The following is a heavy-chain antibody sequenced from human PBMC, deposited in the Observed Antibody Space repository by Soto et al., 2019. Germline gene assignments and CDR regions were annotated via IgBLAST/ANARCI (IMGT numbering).Heavy chain of an antibody. D-gene: IGHD4-17*01. J-gene: IGHJ6*02. Sequence: QVQLQESGPGLVKPSQSLSLTYTVSGGSISSGDYYWSCIRQPPGKGLEWIGYIYYSGSTYYNPSLKSRVTISVDTSKNQLSLKPSSVTAADTAVYYCARASTVVTDVWGQGTTVTVSS. V-gene: IGHV4-30-4*01. CDR3: ARASTVVTDV. CDR2: IYYSGST. CDR1: GGSISSGDYY.